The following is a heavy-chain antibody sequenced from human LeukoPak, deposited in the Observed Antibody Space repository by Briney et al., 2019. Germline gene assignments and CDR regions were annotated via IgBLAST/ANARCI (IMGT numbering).Heavy chain of an antibody. CDR1: GFTFDDYV. J-gene: IGHJ3*02. Sequence: PGGSLRLSCAASGFTFDDYVMHWVRQPPGKGLEWVSGISWNSGSRDYADSVKGRFTISRDNAKNSLYLQMNSLRAEDTAVYYCAREIPPYAFDIWGQGTMVTVSS. D-gene: IGHD2-21*01. CDR3: AREIPPYAFDI. CDR2: ISWNSGSR. V-gene: IGHV3-9*01.